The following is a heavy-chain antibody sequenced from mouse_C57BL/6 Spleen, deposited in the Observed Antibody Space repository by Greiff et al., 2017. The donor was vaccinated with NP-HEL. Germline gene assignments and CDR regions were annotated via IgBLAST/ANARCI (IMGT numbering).Heavy chain of an antibody. J-gene: IGHJ2*01. V-gene: IGHV3-2*02. Sequence: DVQLQESGPGLVKPSQSLSLACTVTGYSITSGYGWNWIRQFPGNKLEWMGYISYSGSTNYNPSLKSRISITRDTSKNQFFLQLNSVTTEDTATYYCARTARIKYWGQGTTLTVSS. D-gene: IGHD1-2*01. CDR3: ARTARIKY. CDR1: GYSITSGYG. CDR2: ISYSGST.